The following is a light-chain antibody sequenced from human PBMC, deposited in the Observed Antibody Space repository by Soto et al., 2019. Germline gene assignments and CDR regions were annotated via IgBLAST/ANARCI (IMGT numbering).Light chain of an antibody. CDR3: CSNAGSYTYV. Sequence: QSALTQPRSVSGSPGQSVTISCTGTSSDVGVYNFVSWYQQHPGKAPKLMIYDVNKRPSGVPDRVSGSKSGNTASLTISGLQAEDEADYYCCSNAGSYTYVFGTGTKVTVL. V-gene: IGLV2-11*01. J-gene: IGLJ1*01. CDR2: DVN. CDR1: SSDVGVYNF.